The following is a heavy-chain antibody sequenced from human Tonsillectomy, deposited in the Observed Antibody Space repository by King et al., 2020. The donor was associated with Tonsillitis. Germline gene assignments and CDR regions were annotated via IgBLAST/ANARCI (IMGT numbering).Heavy chain of an antibody. CDR2: ISSSSSYI. CDR1: GFTFSSYS. J-gene: IGHJ3*02. CDR3: ARDQGKHIAAAGTGAFDI. Sequence: EVQLVESGGGLVKPGGSLRLSCAASGFTFSSYSMNWVRQAPGKGLEWVSSISSSSSYIYYADSVKGRFTISRDNAKNSLYLQMNSLRAEDTAVYYCARDQGKHIAAAGTGAFDIWGQGTMVTVSS. D-gene: IGHD6-13*01. V-gene: IGHV3-21*01.